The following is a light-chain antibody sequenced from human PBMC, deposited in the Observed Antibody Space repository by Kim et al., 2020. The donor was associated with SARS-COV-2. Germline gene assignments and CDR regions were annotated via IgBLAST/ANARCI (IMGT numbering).Light chain of an antibody. CDR2: SAS. J-gene: IGKJ2*01. CDR3: QQSYSTLYT. V-gene: IGKV1-39*01. CDR1: QGIYTY. Sequence: DIQMTQSPSSLSASVGDSVTMTCRASQGIYTYLNWYQHSPGTAPRLLIYSASNLQVGVPSRFSGSGSGTDFTLTISDLQPEDFAIYYCQQSYSTLYTFGRGTKVDIK.